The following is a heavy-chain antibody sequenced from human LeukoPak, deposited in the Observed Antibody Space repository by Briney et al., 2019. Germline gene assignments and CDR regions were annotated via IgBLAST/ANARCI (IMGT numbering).Heavy chain of an antibody. D-gene: IGHD3-16*02. Sequence: ASVKVSCKASGYTFTGYYMHWVRQAPGQGLEWMGWINPNSGGTNYAQKFQGRVTMTRDTSISTAYMELSRLRSDDTAVYYCARDFNYDYVWGSYRPYYYMDVWGKGTTVTISS. V-gene: IGHV1-2*02. CDR3: ARDFNYDYVWGSYRPYYYMDV. J-gene: IGHJ6*03. CDR1: GYTFTGYY. CDR2: INPNSGGT.